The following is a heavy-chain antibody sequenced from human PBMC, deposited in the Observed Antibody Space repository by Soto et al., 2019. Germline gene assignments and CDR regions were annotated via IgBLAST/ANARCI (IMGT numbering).Heavy chain of an antibody. CDR3: ARDYYYGSGNYYRADYYHYGMDV. CDR2: IYTGGNT. D-gene: IGHD3-10*01. CDR1: GFTVTSYY. Sequence: VGSLRLSCAASGFTVTSYYMSWVRQAPGKGLEWVSLIYTGGNTNYADSVKGRFTISRDNSKNTLYLQMNSLRAEDTAVYYCARDYYYGSGNYYRADYYHYGMDVWGQGTTVTVSS. J-gene: IGHJ6*02. V-gene: IGHV3-53*01.